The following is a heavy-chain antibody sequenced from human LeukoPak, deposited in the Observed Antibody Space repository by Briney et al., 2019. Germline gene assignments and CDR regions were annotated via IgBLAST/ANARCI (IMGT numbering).Heavy chain of an antibody. J-gene: IGHJ1*01. D-gene: IGHD3-22*01. Sequence: SVKVSFKASGGTFSSYAISWVRQAPGQGLEWMGGIIPIFGTANYAQKFQGRVTITTDESTSTAYMELSSLRSEDTAVYYCASVVSEEIGEYFQHWGQGTLVTVSS. CDR1: GGTFSSYA. CDR3: ASVVSEEIGEYFQH. CDR2: IIPIFGTA. V-gene: IGHV1-69*05.